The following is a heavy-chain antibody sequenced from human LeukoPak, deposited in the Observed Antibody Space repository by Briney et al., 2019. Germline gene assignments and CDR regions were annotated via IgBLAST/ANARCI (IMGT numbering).Heavy chain of an antibody. J-gene: IGHJ4*02. CDR2: IWYDGSNK. Sequence: AGGSLRLSCVAYGFTFSSYGMHWVRQAPGKGLEWVAVIWYDGSNKYYADSVKGRFTISRDNSKNTLYLQMNSLRAEDTAVYYCAKGRDGDYYFDYWGQGTLVTVSS. D-gene: IGHD4-17*01. V-gene: IGHV3-33*06. CDR1: GFTFSSYG. CDR3: AKGRDGDYYFDY.